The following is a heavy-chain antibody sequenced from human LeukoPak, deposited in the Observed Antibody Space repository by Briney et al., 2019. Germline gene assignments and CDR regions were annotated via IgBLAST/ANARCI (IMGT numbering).Heavy chain of an antibody. J-gene: IGHJ4*02. CDR2: IHTSGST. CDR1: GGSISSYY. V-gene: IGHV4-4*07. D-gene: IGHD3-10*01. Sequence: PSETLSLTCTFSGGSISSYYWSWIRQPAGKGLEWIGRIHTSGSTNYNPSLKSRVTMSVDTSKNQFPLKLSSVTAVDTAVYYCARVGSGSYYFDYWGQGTLVTVSS. CDR3: ARVGSGSYYFDY.